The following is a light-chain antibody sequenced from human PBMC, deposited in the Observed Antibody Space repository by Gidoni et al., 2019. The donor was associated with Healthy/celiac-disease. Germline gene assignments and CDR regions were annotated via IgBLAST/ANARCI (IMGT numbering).Light chain of an antibody. V-gene: IGKV1-39*01. CDR2: AAS. CDR3: QQGYSTPYT. CDR1: QSISSY. Sequence: DIQMTQSPSSLSASVRDRVTIPCRARQSISSYLNWYQQKPGQAPKLLIYAASSLQSGVPSRFSGSGSGTDFTLTISSLEAEDVATYYCQQGYSTPYTFXHXTKLEIK. J-gene: IGKJ2*01.